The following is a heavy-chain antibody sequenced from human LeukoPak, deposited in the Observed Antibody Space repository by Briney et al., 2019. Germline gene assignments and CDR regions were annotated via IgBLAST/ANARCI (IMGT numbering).Heavy chain of an antibody. CDR3: AKESGKFDY. CDR1: GFTFSTYW. V-gene: IGHV3-43*02. J-gene: IGHJ4*02. Sequence: GGSLRLSCAASGFTFSTYWMYWVRQPPGKGLEWVSLISADGGTTFSADSVKGRFTIARDNSKNSLYLQMNSLRSEDTAMYFCAKESGKFDYWGQGTLVAVST. CDR2: ISADGGTT.